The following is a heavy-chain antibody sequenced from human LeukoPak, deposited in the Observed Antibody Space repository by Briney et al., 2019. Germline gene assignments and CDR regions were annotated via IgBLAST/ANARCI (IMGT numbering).Heavy chain of an antibody. CDR3: ARESAPATRYYYYYYGMDV. Sequence: ASVKVSCKASGYIFTDYYMHWVRQAPGQGLEWMGIINPSGGSTSYAQKFQGRVTMTRDTSTSTVYMELSSLRSEDTAVYYCARESAPATRYYYYYYGMDVWGQGTTVTVSS. J-gene: IGHJ6*02. CDR1: GYIFTDYY. V-gene: IGHV1-46*01. CDR2: INPSGGST. D-gene: IGHD2-15*01.